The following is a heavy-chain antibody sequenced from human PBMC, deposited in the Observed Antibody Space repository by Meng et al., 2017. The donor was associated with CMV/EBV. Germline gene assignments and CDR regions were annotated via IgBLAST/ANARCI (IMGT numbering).Heavy chain of an antibody. CDR3: ARDGSSYGMDV. Sequence: GGSLRLSCAASGFTFSSYSMNWVRQAPGKGPEWVSSISSSSSYIYYADSVKGRFTISRDNAKNSLYLQMNSLRAEDTAVYYCARDGSSYGMDVWGQGTTVTVSS. J-gene: IGHJ6*02. V-gene: IGHV3-21*01. CDR1: GFTFSSYS. CDR2: ISSSSSYI.